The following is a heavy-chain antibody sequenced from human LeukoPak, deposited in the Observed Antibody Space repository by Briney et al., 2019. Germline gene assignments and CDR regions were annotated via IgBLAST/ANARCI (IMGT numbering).Heavy chain of an antibody. V-gene: IGHV3-33*01. J-gene: IGHJ4*02. Sequence: TGRSLRLSCAASGFTFSGYGMDWVRQAPGKGLEWVAVIWSDGSNQYYADSVKGRFTISRDNSKNTLYLQMNSLAAEDTAVYSCARDRGSTSLYLNTIDYWGQGTLVTVSS. D-gene: IGHD6-13*01. CDR2: IWSDGSNQ. CDR1: GFTFSGYG. CDR3: ARDRGSTSLYLNTIDY.